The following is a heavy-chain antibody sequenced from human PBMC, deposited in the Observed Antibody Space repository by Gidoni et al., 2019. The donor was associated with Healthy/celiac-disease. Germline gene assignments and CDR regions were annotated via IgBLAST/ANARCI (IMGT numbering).Heavy chain of an antibody. CDR1: GGTFSSYA. D-gene: IGHD6-6*01. J-gene: IGHJ6*03. CDR3: ARDREIAARDYYYYYMDV. Sequence: QVQLVQSGAEVKKPGSSVKVSCKASGGTFSSYAISWVRQAPGQGLEWMGGIIPIFGTANYAQKFQGRVTITADESTSTAYMELSSLRSEDTAVYYCARDREIAARDYYYYYMDVWGKGTTVTVSS. CDR2: IIPIFGTA. V-gene: IGHV1-69*01.